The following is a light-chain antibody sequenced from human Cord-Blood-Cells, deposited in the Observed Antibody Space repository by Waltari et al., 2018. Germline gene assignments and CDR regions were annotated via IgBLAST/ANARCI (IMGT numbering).Light chain of an antibody. V-gene: IGKV1-39*01. J-gene: IGKJ1*01. Sequence: DIQMTQSPSSLSASVGDRVTITCRASQSISSYLNWYQQKPGKAPKLLIYAASSLQSGVPSRFSGSGSGTDFTLTISRLQPEDFATYYCQQSYSTSWTFGQWTKVEIK. CDR1: QSISSY. CDR2: AAS. CDR3: QQSYSTSWT.